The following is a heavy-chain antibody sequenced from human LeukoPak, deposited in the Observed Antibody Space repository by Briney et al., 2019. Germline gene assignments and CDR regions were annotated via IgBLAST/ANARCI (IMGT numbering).Heavy chain of an antibody. CDR1: GGSISSYY. V-gene: IGHV4-59*12. D-gene: IGHD3-22*01. J-gene: IGHJ4*02. Sequence: SETLSLTCTVSGGSISSYYWSWIRQPPGKGLEWIGYIYYSGSTNYNPSLKRRVTISIDTFKNQFSLMLSSVTAADTAVYYCARGLYYDSSTPSGYWGQGTLVTVSS. CDR2: IYYSGST. CDR3: ARGLYYDSSTPSGY.